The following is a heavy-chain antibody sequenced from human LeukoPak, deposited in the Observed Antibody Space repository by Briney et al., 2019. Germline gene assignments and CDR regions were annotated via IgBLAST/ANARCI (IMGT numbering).Heavy chain of an antibody. CDR2: IRYDGSSK. CDR3: AKGNLGRAFDI. Sequence: GGSLRLSCAASGFTFSSYGMHWVRQAPGKGLEWVAFIRYDGSSKYYADSVKGRFTISRDNSKNTLYLQMNSLRAEDTAVYYCAKGNLGRAFDIWGQGTMVTVSS. CDR1: GFTFSSYG. V-gene: IGHV3-30*02. J-gene: IGHJ3*02.